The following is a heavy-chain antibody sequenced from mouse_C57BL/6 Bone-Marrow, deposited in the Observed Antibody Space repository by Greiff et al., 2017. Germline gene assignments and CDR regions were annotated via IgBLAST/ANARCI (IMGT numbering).Heavy chain of an antibody. D-gene: IGHD2-12*01. J-gene: IGHJ3*01. V-gene: IGHV1-55*01. Sequence: QVQLQQPGAELVKPGASVKMSCKASGYTFTSYWITWVKQRPGQGLEWIGDIYPGSGSTNYNEKFKSKDTLTVDTSSSTAYMQLSSLPSEDSAVYYCTRSKAYYKAYWGQGTLVTVSA. CDR3: TRSKAYYKAY. CDR1: GYTFTSYW. CDR2: IYPGSGST.